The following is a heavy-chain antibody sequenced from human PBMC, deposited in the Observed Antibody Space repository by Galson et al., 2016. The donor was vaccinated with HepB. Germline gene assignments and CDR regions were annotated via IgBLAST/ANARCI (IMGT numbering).Heavy chain of an antibody. J-gene: IGHJ3*02. V-gene: IGHV3-30*03. CDR3: AGGGPLGGDAFDI. CDR1: GNTFRTYG. CDR2: VSIDGSKK. D-gene: IGHD3-16*01. Sequence: SLRLSCAASGNTFRTYGMHWVRQAPGKGLEWVALVSIDGSKKYYADSVKGRFAISRDNSKNTLYLQMNSLRTEDTALYYCAGGGPLGGDAFDIWGQGTMVTVSS.